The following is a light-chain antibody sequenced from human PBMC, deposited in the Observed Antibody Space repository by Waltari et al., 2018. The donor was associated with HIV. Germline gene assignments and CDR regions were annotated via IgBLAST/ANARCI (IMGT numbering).Light chain of an antibody. V-gene: IGLV2-14*01. CDR2: EVS. J-gene: IGLJ3*02. CDR3: SSYTTSSTWV. CDR1: SIYIGGYKY. Sequence: HSALTQPASVSGSPRQSITISCPGTSIYIGGYKYVSWYQQQPGKAPKLMISEVSNRPSGVSNRFSGSKSGNTASLTISGLQAEDEADYYCSSYTTSSTWVFGGGTKLTVL.